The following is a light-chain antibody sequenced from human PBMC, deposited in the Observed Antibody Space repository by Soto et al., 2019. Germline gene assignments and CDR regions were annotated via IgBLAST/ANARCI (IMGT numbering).Light chain of an antibody. CDR2: GNS. Sequence: QSALTQPPSLSGAPGQRVTISCTESSSNIGAHYDVHWYQQLPGTAPKLLIYGNSNRPSGVPDRFSGSKSGASASLAITGLQAEDEADYYCQSYDSSLSAYVFGAGTKVTVL. CDR1: SSNIGAHYD. CDR3: QSYDSSLSAYV. J-gene: IGLJ1*01. V-gene: IGLV1-40*03.